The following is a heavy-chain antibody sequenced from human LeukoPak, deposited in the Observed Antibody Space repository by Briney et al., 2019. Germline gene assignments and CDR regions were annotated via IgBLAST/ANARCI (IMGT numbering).Heavy chain of an antibody. CDR2: IYYSGST. J-gene: IGHJ3*02. CDR3: ALESRVSARRAFDI. Sequence: KPSETLSLTCTVSGGSISSSSYCWGWIRQPPGKGLEWIGSIYYSGSTYYNPSLKSRVTISVYTSTNQFSLKLSSVTAADTAVYYCALESRVSARRAFDIWGQGTMVTVSS. CDR1: GGSISSSSYC. V-gene: IGHV4-39*07. D-gene: IGHD6-6*01.